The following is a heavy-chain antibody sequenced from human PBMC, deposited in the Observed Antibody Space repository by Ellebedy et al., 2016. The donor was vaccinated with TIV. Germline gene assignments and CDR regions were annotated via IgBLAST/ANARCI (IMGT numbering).Heavy chain of an antibody. Sequence: GGSLRLXXVASDFSNFWMNWVRQAPGKGLEWVANINEDGSKIHYVDSVKGRFTISRDNAKSSLSLQMNGLRAEDTAVYYCARAAHFYSYGMDVWGQGTTVTVS. CDR3: ARAAHFYSYGMDV. CDR1: DFSNFW. V-gene: IGHV3-7*01. CDR2: INEDGSKI. D-gene: IGHD3-3*02. J-gene: IGHJ6*02.